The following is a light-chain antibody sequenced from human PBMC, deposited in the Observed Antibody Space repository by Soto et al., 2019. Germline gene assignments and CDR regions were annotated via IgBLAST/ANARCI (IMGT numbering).Light chain of an antibody. CDR2: GAS. V-gene: IGKV3-20*01. J-gene: IGKJ4*01. CDR1: QSLSNNF. CDR3: QQYATSPLT. Sequence: DIVLPQSPGTLSLSPGDRAALSCGASQSLSNNFLAWYQQKPGQAPRLLISGASSRATGIPDRFSGSGSGTDFTLTITRVEPEDFAVYYGQQYATSPLTFGGGTKVEIK.